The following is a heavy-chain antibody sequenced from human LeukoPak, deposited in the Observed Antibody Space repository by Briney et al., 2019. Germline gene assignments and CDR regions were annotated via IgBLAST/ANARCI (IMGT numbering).Heavy chain of an antibody. Sequence: PSETRSLACTLSGGSISRHYGGWIRHPPEGGLEWIGYIYYRGSTNSKPSLKSQVTISVDTSKTQFSPKLSSVTAAETAVSYCAKHPSRGGDGYNYRAPWYFDLWGRGTLVTVSS. J-gene: IGHJ2*01. CDR1: GGSISRHY. D-gene: IGHD5-24*01. V-gene: IGHV4-59*08. CDR3: AKHPSRGGDGYNYRAPWYFDL. CDR2: IYYRGST.